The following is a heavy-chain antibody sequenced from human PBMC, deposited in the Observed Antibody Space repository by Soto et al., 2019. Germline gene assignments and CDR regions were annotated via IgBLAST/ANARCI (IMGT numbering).Heavy chain of an antibody. D-gene: IGHD3-16*02. V-gene: IGHV1-2*02. J-gene: IGHJ3*02. CDR3: ARDRIITSQNIVSWGAAFAI. Sequence: QVQLVQSGAEVKGPGASVKVSCKASGYTFTGSYIHWVRQAPGQGLEWMGWINPNSGGTNYAQKFQGRVTMTRGTSLSTAYMELSSLRSDDTAVYFCARDRIITSQNIVSWGAAFAIWGQGTMVTVS. CDR1: GYTFTGSY. CDR2: INPNSGGT.